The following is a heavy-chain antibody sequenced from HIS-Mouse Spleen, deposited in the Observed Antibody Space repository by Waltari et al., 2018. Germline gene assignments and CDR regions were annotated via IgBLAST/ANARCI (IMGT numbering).Heavy chain of an antibody. CDR2: IYYSGST. V-gene: IGHV4-39*07. Sequence: QLQLQESGPGLVKPSETLSLTCTVSGGSFSSSSYYWVWIRQPPGKGLEWIGSIYYSGSTYYNPSLKSRVTISVDTSKNQFSLKLSSVTAADTAVYYCAREIPYSSSWYDWYFDLWGRGTLVTVSS. CDR1: GGSFSSSSYY. J-gene: IGHJ2*01. CDR3: AREIPYSSSWYDWYFDL. D-gene: IGHD6-13*01.